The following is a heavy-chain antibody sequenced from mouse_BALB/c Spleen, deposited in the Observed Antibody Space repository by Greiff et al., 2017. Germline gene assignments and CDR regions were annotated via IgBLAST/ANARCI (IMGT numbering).Heavy chain of an antibody. Sequence: LVAPSQSLSITCTVSGFSLTGYGVNWVRQPPGKGLEWLGMIWGDGSTDYNSALKSRLSISKDNSKSQVFLKMNSLQTDDTARYYCARDRGAYDYDGDWFAYWGQGTLVTVSA. J-gene: IGHJ3*01. V-gene: IGHV2-6-7*01. D-gene: IGHD2-4*01. CDR3: ARDRGAYDYDGDWFAY. CDR2: IWGDGST. CDR1: GFSLTGYG.